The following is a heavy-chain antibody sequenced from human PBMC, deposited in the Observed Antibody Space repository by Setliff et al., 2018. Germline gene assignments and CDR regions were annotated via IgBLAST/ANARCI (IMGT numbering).Heavy chain of an antibody. CDR3: ARLSYYGSGSHYDFDS. CDR1: SDSISPYY. Sequence: SETLSLTCTVSSDSISPYYWSWIRQPPGKGLEWIGYIYYSGSANYNPSLKSRVSISVDTSKNQFSLKLSSVTAADTAVYYCARLSYYGSGSHYDFDSWGQGTLVTVSS. J-gene: IGHJ4*02. D-gene: IGHD3-10*01. V-gene: IGHV4-59*08. CDR2: IYYSGSA.